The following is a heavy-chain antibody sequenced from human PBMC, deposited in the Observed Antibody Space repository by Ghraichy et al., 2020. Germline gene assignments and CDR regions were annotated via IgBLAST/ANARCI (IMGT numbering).Heavy chain of an antibody. CDR3: VKDTGRYYYFDL. D-gene: IGHD1-26*01. J-gene: IGHJ2*01. Sequence: GGSLRLSCAASGFTFDDHAIHWVRQAPGKGLEWVSGISWNSFSIGYADSVRGRFTISRDNAKNSLYLQMNSLRAEDTAFYYCVKDTGRYYYFDLWGRGTLVTVSS. V-gene: IGHV3-9*01. CDR1: GFTFDDHA. CDR2: ISWNSFSI.